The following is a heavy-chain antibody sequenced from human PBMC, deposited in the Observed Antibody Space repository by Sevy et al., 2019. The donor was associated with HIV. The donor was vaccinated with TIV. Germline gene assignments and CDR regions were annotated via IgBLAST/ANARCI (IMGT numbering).Heavy chain of an antibody. CDR1: GFTFSSHG. V-gene: IGHV3-30*18. CDR3: AKDVMPSGPRLLWFAELLYQFDF. CDR2: ISYDGSQK. Sequence: GGYLRLSCAASGFTFSSHGMHWVRQAPGKGLEWVAVISYDGSQKYYADSIKGQFTISRDNSENTLYMQRNSPRPADMALYYCAKDVMPSGPRLLWFAELLYQFDFWGQGTLVTVSS. D-gene: IGHD3-10*01. J-gene: IGHJ4*02.